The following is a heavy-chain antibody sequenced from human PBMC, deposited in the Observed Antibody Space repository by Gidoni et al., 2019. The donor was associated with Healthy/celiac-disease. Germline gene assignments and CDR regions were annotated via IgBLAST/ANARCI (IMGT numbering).Heavy chain of an antibody. CDR3: ARGCSSTSCYADY. CDR1: AGSFSGYF. J-gene: IGHJ4*02. Sequence: VQLQQWGAGLLKPSETLSLTRAVYAGSFSGYFWSWPRQPPGKGLEWIGAINHSGSTNYNPSIKSRVTISVDTSKNQFSLKLSSVTAADTAVYYCARGCSSTSCYADYWGQGTLVTVSS. D-gene: IGHD2-2*01. V-gene: IGHV4-34*01. CDR2: INHSGST.